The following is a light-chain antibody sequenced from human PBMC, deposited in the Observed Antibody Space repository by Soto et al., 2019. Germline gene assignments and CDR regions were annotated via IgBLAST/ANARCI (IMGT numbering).Light chain of an antibody. CDR3: QQYGSSPRT. CDR1: QSVSSSY. Sequence: ENVLTQSPSTLSLSQGERTTLXXRARQSVSSSYLAWYQQKPGQAPRVXIYGASSRATGIPDRFSGSGSGTDFTLTISRLEPEDFAVYYCQQYGSSPRTFGQGTNVDIK. J-gene: IGKJ1*01. CDR2: GAS. V-gene: IGKV3-20*01.